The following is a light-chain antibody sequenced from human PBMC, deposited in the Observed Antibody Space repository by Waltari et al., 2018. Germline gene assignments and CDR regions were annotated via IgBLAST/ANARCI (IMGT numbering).Light chain of an antibody. V-gene: IGKV3-11*01. J-gene: IGKJ4*01. Sequence: ELVLTQSPAPLPLSPGERATLSCRASQSVSSYLAWYQQKPGQAPRLLIYDVSNRATGIPARFSGSGSGTDFTLTISSLEPEDSAVYYCQQRSNWPLTFGGGTNVEIK. CDR2: DVS. CDR3: QQRSNWPLT. CDR1: QSVSSY.